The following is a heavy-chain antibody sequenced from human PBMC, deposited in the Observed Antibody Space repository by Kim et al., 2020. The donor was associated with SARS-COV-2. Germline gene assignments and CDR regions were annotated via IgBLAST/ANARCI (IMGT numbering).Heavy chain of an antibody. V-gene: IGHV3-30-3*01. Sequence: GGSLRLSCAASGFTFSSYAMHWVRQAPGKGLEWVAVISYDGSNKYYADSVKGRFTISRDNSKNTLYLQMNSLRAEDTAVYYCARGLSGGDYSGSSFDYWGQGTLVTVSS. D-gene: IGHD1-26*01. CDR2: ISYDGSNK. CDR1: GFTFSSYA. J-gene: IGHJ4*02. CDR3: ARGLSGGDYSGSSFDY.